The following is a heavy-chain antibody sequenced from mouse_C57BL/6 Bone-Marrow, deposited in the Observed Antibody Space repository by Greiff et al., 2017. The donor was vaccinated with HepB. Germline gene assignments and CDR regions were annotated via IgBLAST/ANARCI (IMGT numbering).Heavy chain of an antibody. J-gene: IGHJ1*03. V-gene: IGHV1-64*01. CDR1: GYTFTSYW. CDR2: IHPSSGST. D-gene: IGHD3-3*01. CDR3: RDGTYFDV. Sequence: QVQLQQPGAELVKPGASVKLSCKASGYTFTSYWMHWVKQRPGQGLEWIGMIHPSSGSTNYNEKFKSKATLTVDKSSSTANMQLSSLTSEDSAVYYCRDGTYFDVWGTGTTVTVSS.